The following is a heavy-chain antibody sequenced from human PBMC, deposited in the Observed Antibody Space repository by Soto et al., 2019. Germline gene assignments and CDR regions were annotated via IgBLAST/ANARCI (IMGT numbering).Heavy chain of an antibody. CDR2: IIPILGIA. Sequence: QVQLVQSGAEVKKPGSSVKVSCKASGGTFSSYTISWVRQAPGQGLEWMGRIIPILGIANYAQKFQGRVTITADKSTSTAYMERSSLRSEDTAVYYCARDTGGYRYGPFDYWGQGTLVTVSS. CDR1: GGTFSSYT. D-gene: IGHD5-18*01. CDR3: ARDTGGYRYGPFDY. V-gene: IGHV1-69*08. J-gene: IGHJ4*02.